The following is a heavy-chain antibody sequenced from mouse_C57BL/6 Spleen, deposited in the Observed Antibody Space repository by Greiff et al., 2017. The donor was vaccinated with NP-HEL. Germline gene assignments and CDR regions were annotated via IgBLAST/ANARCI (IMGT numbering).Heavy chain of an antibody. D-gene: IGHD4-1*01. CDR3: ARDRELGPFAY. V-gene: IGHV5-4*01. J-gene: IGHJ3*01. Sequence: EVKLVESGGGLVKPGGSLKLSCAASGFTFSSYAMSWVRQTPEKRLEWVATISDGGSYTYYPDNVKGRFTISRDNAKNNPYLQMSHLKSEDTAMYYCARDRELGPFAYWGQGTLVTVSA. CDR2: ISDGGSYT. CDR1: GFTFSSYA.